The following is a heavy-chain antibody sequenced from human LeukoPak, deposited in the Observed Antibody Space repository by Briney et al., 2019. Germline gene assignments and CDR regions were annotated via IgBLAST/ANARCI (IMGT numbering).Heavy chain of an antibody. CDR2: ISGSGGST. D-gene: IGHD5-12*01. Sequence: GSLRLSCAASGFTFSSYAMSWVRQAPGKGLEWVSAISGSGGSTYYADSVKGRFTISRGNSKNTLYLQMNSLRVEDTAVYYCARARGLGPAGYFDPWGQGTLVTVSS. J-gene: IGHJ5*02. V-gene: IGHV3-23*01. CDR1: GFTFSSYA. CDR3: ARARGLGPAGYFDP.